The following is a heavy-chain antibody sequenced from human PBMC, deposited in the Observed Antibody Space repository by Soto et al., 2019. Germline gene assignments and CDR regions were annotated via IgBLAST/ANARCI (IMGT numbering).Heavy chain of an antibody. Sequence: PSETLSLTCTVSGGSISSGDYYWSWIRQPPGKGLEWIGYIYYSGSTYYNPSLKSRVTISVDTSKNQFSLKLSSVTAADTAVYYCARVAPSGYCSGGSCYSETRSLNLFDYWGQGTLVTVSS. D-gene: IGHD2-15*01. J-gene: IGHJ4*02. CDR3: ARVAPSGYCSGGSCYSETRSLNLFDY. V-gene: IGHV4-30-4*01. CDR1: GGSISSGDYY. CDR2: IYYSGST.